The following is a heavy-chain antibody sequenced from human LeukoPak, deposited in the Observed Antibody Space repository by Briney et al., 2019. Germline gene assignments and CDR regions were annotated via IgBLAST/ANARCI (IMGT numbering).Heavy chain of an antibody. CDR2: IIPILGIA. V-gene: IGHV1-69*04. D-gene: IGHD3-22*01. Sequence: SVKVSCKASGGTFSSYAISWVRQAPGQGLEWMGRIIPILGIANYAQKFQGRVTITADKSTRTAYMELSSLRSEDTAVYYCARGGATMIVVVSAFDIWGQGTMVTVSS. CDR3: ARGGATMIVVVSAFDI. CDR1: GGTFSSYA. J-gene: IGHJ3*02.